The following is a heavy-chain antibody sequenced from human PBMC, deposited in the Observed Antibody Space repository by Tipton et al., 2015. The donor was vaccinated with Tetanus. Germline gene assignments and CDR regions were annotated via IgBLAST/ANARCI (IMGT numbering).Heavy chain of an antibody. J-gene: IGHJ4*02. D-gene: IGHD2-2*01. CDR2: VYYTGDT. V-gene: IGHV4-59*02. Sequence: TLSLTCTVSGDSVSGYYWSWIRQPPGKGLEWVGYVYYTGDTIYNPSLKSRVTIAVDTFKRQFSMTLTSATAADTAVYYCARAGFEGSSSSGYFDHWGLGVLVTVSS. CDR1: GDSVSGYY. CDR3: ARAGFEGSSSSGYFDH.